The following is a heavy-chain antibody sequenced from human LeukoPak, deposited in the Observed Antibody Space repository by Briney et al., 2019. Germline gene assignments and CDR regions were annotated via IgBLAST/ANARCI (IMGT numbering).Heavy chain of an antibody. V-gene: IGHV1-24*01. D-gene: IGHD3-22*01. Sequence: GASVKVSCKVSGYTLTELSMHWVRQAPGKGLEWMGGFDPEDGETIYAQKFQGRVTMTEDTPTDTAYMELSSLRSEDTAVYYCATGVRPGYYYGFDYWGQGTLVTVSS. CDR1: GYTLTELS. CDR2: FDPEDGET. J-gene: IGHJ4*02. CDR3: ATGVRPGYYYGFDY.